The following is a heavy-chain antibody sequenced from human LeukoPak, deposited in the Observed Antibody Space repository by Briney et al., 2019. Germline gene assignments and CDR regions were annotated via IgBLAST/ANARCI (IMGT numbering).Heavy chain of an antibody. Sequence: PGGSLRLSCAASGFTFSNAWMSWVRQAPGKGLEWVGRIKSKTDGGTTDYAAPVKGRFTISRDDSKNTLYLQMNSLKTEDTAVYYSTTDDLVFGYCSGGSCYSYFDYWGQGTLVTVSS. J-gene: IGHJ4*02. CDR2: IKSKTDGGTT. CDR3: TTDDLVFGYCSGGSCYSYFDY. V-gene: IGHV3-15*01. D-gene: IGHD2-15*01. CDR1: GFTFSNAW.